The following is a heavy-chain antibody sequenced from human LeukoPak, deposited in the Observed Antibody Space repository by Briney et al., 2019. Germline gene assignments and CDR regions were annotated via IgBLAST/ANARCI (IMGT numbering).Heavy chain of an antibody. D-gene: IGHD2-2*01. V-gene: IGHV3-23*01. CDR2: ISISGGST. Sequence: QTGGSLRLSCAASGFTFSSYAMSWVRQAPGKGLEWVSGISISGGSTYYADSVKGRLTISRDNSKNTLYLQMNSLRAEDTAVYYCAKDDTGYCSSSSCYGGAFDYWGQGTLVTVSS. CDR3: AKDDTGYCSSSSCYGGAFDY. J-gene: IGHJ4*02. CDR1: GFTFSSYA.